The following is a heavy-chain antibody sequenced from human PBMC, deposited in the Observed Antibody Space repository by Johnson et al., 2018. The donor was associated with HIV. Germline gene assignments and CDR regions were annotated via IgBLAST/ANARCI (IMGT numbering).Heavy chain of an antibody. J-gene: IGHJ3*02. Sequence: QLVESGGGLVQPGGSLRLSCAASGFTFSSYWMSWVRQAPGKGLEWMAVVSYNEDKKYYADSVKGRFTTSRENAKNSFFLQMNSLRDADTAVYYCARGLGWDTNLAFDIWGQGTMVTVSS. CDR1: GFTFSSYW. CDR3: ARGLGWDTNLAFDI. V-gene: IGHV3-30*14. CDR2: VSYNEDKK. D-gene: IGHD4-11*01.